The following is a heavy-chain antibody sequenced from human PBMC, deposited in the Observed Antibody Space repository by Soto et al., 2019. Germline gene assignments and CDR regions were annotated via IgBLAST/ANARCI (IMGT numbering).Heavy chain of an antibody. Sequence: GGSLRLSCAASGFTFSSYWMSWVRQAPGKGLEWVANIKQDGSEKYYVDSVKGRFTISRDNAKNSLYLQMNSLRAEDTAVYYCARDYYGSGSEYYYYYYYMDVWGKGTTVTVSS. CDR3: ARDYYGSGSEYYYYYYYMDV. J-gene: IGHJ6*03. D-gene: IGHD3-10*01. V-gene: IGHV3-7*01. CDR2: IKQDGSEK. CDR1: GFTFSSYW.